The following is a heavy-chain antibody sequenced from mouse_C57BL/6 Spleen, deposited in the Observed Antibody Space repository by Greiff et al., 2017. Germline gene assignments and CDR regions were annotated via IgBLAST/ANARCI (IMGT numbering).Heavy chain of an antibody. CDR3: ARDYGMAWFAY. CDR2: INPGSGGT. V-gene: IGHV1-54*01. J-gene: IGHJ3*01. Sequence: VQLQQSGAELVRPGTSVKVSCKASGYAFTNYLIEWVKQRPGQGLEWIGVINPGSGGTNYNEKFKGKATLTADKSSSTAYMQLSSLTSEDSAVDFCARDYGMAWFAYWGQGTLVTVSA. D-gene: IGHD1-1*01. CDR1: GYAFTNYL.